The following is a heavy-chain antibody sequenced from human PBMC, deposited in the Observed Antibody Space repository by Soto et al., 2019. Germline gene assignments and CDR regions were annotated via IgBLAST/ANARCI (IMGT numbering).Heavy chain of an antibody. CDR3: ARRIIANWSKVHAFDF. V-gene: IGHV4-39*01. CDR1: CGSVSSGNYF. Sequence: QLQESGPGLVKPAETLSRKCAVSCGSVSSGNYFWGWIRQPPGKGLEGTGNIYYNGDTYYSPSIKSRATMSVVTAHNQSALRLTSVTAAESAVYYCARRIIANWSKVHAFDFWGQGTLGTVSS. J-gene: IGHJ3*01. CDR2: IYYNGDT. D-gene: IGHD1-20*01.